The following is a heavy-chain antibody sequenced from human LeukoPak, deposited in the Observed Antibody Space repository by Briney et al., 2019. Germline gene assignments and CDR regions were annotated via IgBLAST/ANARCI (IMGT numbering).Heavy chain of an antibody. CDR3: ARGDIVVVPAAAQGAFDI. J-gene: IGHJ3*02. CDR1: GGTFSSYA. V-gene: IGHV1-69*01. CDR2: IIPIFGTA. Sequence: SVKVSCKASGGTFSSYAISWVRQANGQGLEWMGGIIPIFGTANYAQKFQGRVTITADESTSTAYMELSSLRSEDTAVYYCARGDIVVVPAAAQGAFDIWGQGTMVTVSS. D-gene: IGHD2-2*01.